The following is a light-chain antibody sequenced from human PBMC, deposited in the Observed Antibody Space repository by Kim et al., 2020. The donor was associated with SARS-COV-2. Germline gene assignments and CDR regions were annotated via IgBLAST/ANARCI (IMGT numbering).Light chain of an antibody. J-gene: IGKJ5*01. Sequence: DIQMTQSPSSLSASVGDTVTITCQASQDIDNYLNWYQQTLGKPPKLLIYDASNLETGVPSRFSGARSGTKFAFTISSLQPEDFATYYCQQDSKIPGTFGQGTRLEIK. CDR3: QQDSKIPGT. CDR2: DAS. CDR1: QDIDNY. V-gene: IGKV1-33*01.